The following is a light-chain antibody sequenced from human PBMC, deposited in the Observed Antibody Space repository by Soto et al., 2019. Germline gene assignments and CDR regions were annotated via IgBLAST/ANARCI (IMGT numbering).Light chain of an antibody. CDR3: QQYYSYPPMYT. J-gene: IGKJ2*01. CDR1: QGISGY. Sequence: AIRMTQSPSSLSASTGDRVTITCRASQGISGYLAWYQQKPGKAPKLLIYAASTLQSGVPSRFSGSGSGTDFTLTISCLQSEDFATYYCQQYYSYPPMYTFGQGTKLEIK. CDR2: AAS. V-gene: IGKV1-8*01.